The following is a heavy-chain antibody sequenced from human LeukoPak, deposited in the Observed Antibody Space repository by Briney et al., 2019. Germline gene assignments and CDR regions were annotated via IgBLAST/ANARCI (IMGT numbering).Heavy chain of an antibody. V-gene: IGHV3-23*01. CDR3: ATQRSGWRKLVFDY. D-gene: IGHD6-19*01. Sequence: GGSLRLSCVASGFTFSSYAMSWVRQAPGKGLELVPAISGSGGSTYYADPVKGRFTIPRDNSKNTLYLQMNSLRAEDTAVYYCATQRSGWRKLVFDYWGQGTLVTVSS. J-gene: IGHJ4*02. CDR1: GFTFSSYA. CDR2: ISGSGGST.